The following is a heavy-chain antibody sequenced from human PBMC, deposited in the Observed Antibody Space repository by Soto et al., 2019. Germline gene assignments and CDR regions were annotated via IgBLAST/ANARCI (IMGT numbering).Heavy chain of an antibody. V-gene: IGHV4-4*02. D-gene: IGHD6-19*01. CDR1: GGSVSDSVW. J-gene: IGHJ4*02. CDR2: MFHSGKT. CDR3: ATTREAVVHLYHFDY. Sequence: QVHLRESGPGLVKPSGTLTLTCDVSGGSVSDSVWWSWVRQAPGKGLEWIGEMFHSGKTYYNPSLKSRGTISVDKSKKQVSLNLESVTAADTAIYYCATTREAVVHLYHFDYWGQGTLVTV.